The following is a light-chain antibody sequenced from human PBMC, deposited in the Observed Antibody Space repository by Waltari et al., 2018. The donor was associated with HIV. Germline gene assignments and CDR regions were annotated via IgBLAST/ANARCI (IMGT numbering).Light chain of an antibody. V-gene: IGKV3-20*01. CDR2: DAS. J-gene: IGKJ4*01. Sequence: EIVLTQSPGTLSLSPGRRATLSCRASQNVGSTYLAWYYQKPGQPPRLLIYDASRRATGIPDRISGSGSGTDFTLTIGRLEPEDCGIYYCQQYSRAPLSFGGGTKVEI. CDR3: QQYSRAPLS. CDR1: QNVGSTY.